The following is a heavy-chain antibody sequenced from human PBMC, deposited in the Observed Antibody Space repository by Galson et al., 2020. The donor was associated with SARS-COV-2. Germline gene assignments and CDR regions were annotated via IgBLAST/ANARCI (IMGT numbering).Heavy chain of an antibody. CDR2: ISYSGST. D-gene: IGHD5-18*01. CDR1: GASISSGGYD. J-gene: IGHJ6*02. Sequence: TLSLTCTVSGASISSGGYDWSWIRQLPGKGLEWIGYISYSGSTYYNPSLKSRITISIDTSKNQFSLKLNSVTAADTAVYYCARDSRMQLWNYYYGMDVWGQGTTVTVSS. V-gene: IGHV4-31*03. CDR3: ARDSRMQLWNYYYGMDV.